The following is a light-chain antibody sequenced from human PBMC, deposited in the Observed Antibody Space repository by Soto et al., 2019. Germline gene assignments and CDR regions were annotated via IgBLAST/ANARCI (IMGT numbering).Light chain of an antibody. J-gene: IGLJ1*01. CDR1: SSDVGGSNY. CDR2: EAS. Sequence: QSVLIQPASVSGSPGQSITISCTGTSSDVGGSNYVSWYQHHPHRAPKLLIYEASYRPSGVSNRFSGSKSGNMASLTISGLQAEDEADYYCSSYTSSNTLEVFGSGTKVTVL. V-gene: IGLV2-14*01. CDR3: SSYTSSNTLEV.